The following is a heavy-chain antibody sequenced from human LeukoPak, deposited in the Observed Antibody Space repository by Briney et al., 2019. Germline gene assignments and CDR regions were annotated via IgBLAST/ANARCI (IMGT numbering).Heavy chain of an antibody. CDR1: GYSFTGYY. V-gene: IGHV1-8*02. CDR3: ARDNYYDTV. CDR2: MNPNSGNT. J-gene: IGHJ6*02. Sequence: ASVKVSCKTSGYSFTGYYIHWVRQATGQGLEWMGWMNPNSGNTGYAQKFQGRVTMTRNTSISTAYMELSSLRSEDTAVYYCARDNYYDTVWGQGTTVTVSS. D-gene: IGHD3-22*01.